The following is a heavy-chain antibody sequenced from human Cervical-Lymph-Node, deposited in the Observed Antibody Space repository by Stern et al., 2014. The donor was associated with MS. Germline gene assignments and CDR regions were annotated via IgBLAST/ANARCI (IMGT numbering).Heavy chain of an antibody. Sequence: QLQLQESGSGLVKPAQTLSLICSVSGGSISSKDYSWNWIRQSPGKGLEWIGYMFHSGSTYYNPSLRSRVTISVDTSKTQSSLNLKPVTAADTAVYYCARGSTAGYESWSGYYFFDDWGQGTLVTVSS. CDR3: ARGSTAGYESWSGYYFFDD. CDR2: MFHSGST. J-gene: IGHJ4*02. D-gene: IGHD3-3*01. V-gene: IGHV4-30-2*06. CDR1: GGSISSKDYS.